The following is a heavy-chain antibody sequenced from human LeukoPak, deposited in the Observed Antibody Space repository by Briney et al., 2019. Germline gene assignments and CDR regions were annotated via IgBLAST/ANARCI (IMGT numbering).Heavy chain of an antibody. CDR3: ARVGYTDTWYSSPPFDY. J-gene: IGHJ4*02. Sequence: GGSLRLSCAVSGFTVSSNYTSWVRQAPGKGLEWVSIIYSGGSTYYADSVKGRFTISRDNSKNIVYLQMNSLRAEDTAVYYCARVGYTDTWYSSPPFDYWGQGTLVTVSS. CDR2: IYSGGST. V-gene: IGHV3-66*01. D-gene: IGHD2-15*01. CDR1: GFTVSSNY.